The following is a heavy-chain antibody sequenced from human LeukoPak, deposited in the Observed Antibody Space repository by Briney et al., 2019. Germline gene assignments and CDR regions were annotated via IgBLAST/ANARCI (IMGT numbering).Heavy chain of an antibody. CDR1: GGSISSSPYY. J-gene: IGHJ5*02. Sequence: SETLSLTCTASGGSISSSPYYWGWIRQPPGKGLEWIGSIYYSGTTHYSPSLESRVTISADTSKNQFSLKLASVTAADTAIYYCAKGAGGFSYYNWFDPWGQGTLVTVSS. V-gene: IGHV4-39*07. D-gene: IGHD5-18*01. CDR2: IYYSGTT. CDR3: AKGAGGFSYYNWFDP.